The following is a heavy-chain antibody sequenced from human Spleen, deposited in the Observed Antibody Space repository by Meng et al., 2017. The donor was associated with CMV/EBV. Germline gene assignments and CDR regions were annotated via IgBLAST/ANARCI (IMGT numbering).Heavy chain of an antibody. CDR3: AREASGSYYSNWFDP. CDR1: GYSFTSYD. CDR2: MSPSSGNT. J-gene: IGHJ5*02. V-gene: IGHV1-8*01. D-gene: IGHD1-26*01. Sequence: SGYSFTSYDIHWVGQATGQGLEWMGWMSPSSGNTGYAQRFQGRVTMTRNTSMRTVYMELSGLRSEDTAVYYCAREASGSYYSNWFDPWGQGTLVTVSS.